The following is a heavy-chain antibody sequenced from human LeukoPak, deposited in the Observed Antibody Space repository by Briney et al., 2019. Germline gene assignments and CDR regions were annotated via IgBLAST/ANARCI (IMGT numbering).Heavy chain of an antibody. D-gene: IGHD4-11*01. CDR2: ISGSGSTI. CDR1: GFIFSDYF. Sequence: GGSLRLSCAASGFIFSDYFMSWIRQTPGKGLEWVSYISGSGSTIFYADSVKGRFTISGDNAKNSLYLQMNSLRADDTAVYYCSRDAPNDYLVGSNWGQGTMVTVSS. V-gene: IGHV3-11*04. CDR3: SRDAPNDYLVGSN. J-gene: IGHJ3*01.